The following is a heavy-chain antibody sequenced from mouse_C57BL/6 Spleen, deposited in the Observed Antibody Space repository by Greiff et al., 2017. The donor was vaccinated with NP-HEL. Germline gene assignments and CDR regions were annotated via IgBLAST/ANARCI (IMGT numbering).Heavy chain of an antibody. D-gene: IGHD1-1*01. CDR2: IDPEDGDT. CDR3: TTPVITTVVAKDYFDD. V-gene: IGHV14-1*01. CDR1: GFNIKDYY. Sequence: VQLKQSGAELVRPGASVKLSCTASGFNIKDYYMHWVKQRPEQGLEWIGRIDPEDGDTEYAPKFQGKATMTADTSSNTAYLQLSSLTSEDTAVYYCTTPVITTVVAKDYFDDWGQGTTLTVSS. J-gene: IGHJ2*01.